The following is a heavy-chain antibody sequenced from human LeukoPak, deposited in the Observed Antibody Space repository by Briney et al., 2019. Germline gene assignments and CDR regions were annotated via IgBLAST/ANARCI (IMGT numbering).Heavy chain of an antibody. CDR2: IYPNNGAT. J-gene: IGHJ4*02. V-gene: IGHV1-2*02. CDR1: GYTFSGTGWY. Sequence: ASVRVSCKASGYTFSGTGWYLYWLRQAPGQGLECMGWIYPNNGATAYAQKFQGRVAMTRDTSITTAYMELSRLRPDDTAVYYCARDGPAQMVDFDYWGQGTLVTVSS. CDR3: ARDGPAQMVDFDY. D-gene: IGHD3-10*01.